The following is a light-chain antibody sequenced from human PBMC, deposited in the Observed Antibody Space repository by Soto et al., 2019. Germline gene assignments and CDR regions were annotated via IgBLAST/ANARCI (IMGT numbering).Light chain of an antibody. Sequence: DIQMTQSPSTLAASVGDRVTITCRASQNINRWLAWYQQKPGKAPKVLIYDASSLESGVPSRFSGSGSGTEFTLTITSLQSDDFATYYCHHSVAFFGPG. CDR3: HHSVAF. J-gene: IGKJ3*01. V-gene: IGKV1-5*01. CDR2: DAS. CDR1: QNINRW.